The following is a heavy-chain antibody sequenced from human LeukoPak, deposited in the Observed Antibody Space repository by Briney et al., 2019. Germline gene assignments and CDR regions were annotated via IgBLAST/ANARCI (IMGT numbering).Heavy chain of an antibody. J-gene: IGHJ4*02. CDR1: GFSIWNSA. CDR2: IFASSRST. V-gene: IGHV3-23*01. CDR3: AKGAYDYIEMGYFDY. D-gene: IGHD5-12*01. Sequence: GGSLRLSCAASGFSIWNSAMRWVREAPGKGLELVSLIFASSRSTFYAYSVKGRFTISRDSSKNTLYLQMISLRAEDMAVYYCAKGAYDYIEMGYFDYWGQGTLVTVSS.